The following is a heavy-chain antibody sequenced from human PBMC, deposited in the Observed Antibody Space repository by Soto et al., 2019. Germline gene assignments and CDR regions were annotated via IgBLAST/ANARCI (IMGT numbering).Heavy chain of an antibody. V-gene: IGHV4-31*03. CDR1: GASISRGGYY. Sequence: SETLSPTCPVSGASISRGGYYWSWIRQHPGKGLEWIGYIYDRGSTYYNQSIKSRVTISVDTSKNQFSLKLTSVTAADKAVYYCARVRGGGPFDDWGQGTMVTVSS. CDR3: ARVRGGGPFDD. D-gene: IGHD1-26*01. J-gene: IGHJ4*02. CDR2: IYDRGST.